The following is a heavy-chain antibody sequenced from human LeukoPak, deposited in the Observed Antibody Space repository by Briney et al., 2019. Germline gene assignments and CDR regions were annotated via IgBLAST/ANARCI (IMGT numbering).Heavy chain of an antibody. CDR3: ARVHAGDYVEWGRETFDI. J-gene: IGHJ3*02. V-gene: IGHV1-18*01. CDR1: GGTFSSYA. D-gene: IGHD4-17*01. Sequence: ASVKVSCKASGGTFSSYAISWVRQAPGQGLEWMGGISAYNGNTNYAQKLQARVTMTTDTSTSTAYMELRSLRSDDTAVYYCARVHAGDYVEWGRETFDIWGQGTMVAVSS. CDR2: ISAYNGNT.